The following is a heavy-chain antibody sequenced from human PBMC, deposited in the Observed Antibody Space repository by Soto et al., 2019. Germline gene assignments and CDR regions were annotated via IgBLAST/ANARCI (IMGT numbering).Heavy chain of an antibody. CDR2: IKSKTDGGTT. Sequence: GGALRLSCAASGFTFSKALMRWVRQSPGKGLEWVGRIKSKTDGGTTDYAAPVKGRFTTSRDDSKNTLYLQMNSLKTEDTAVYYCTTELDPPMQYYWGQGTLVTVSS. J-gene: IGHJ4*02. CDR1: GFTFSKAL. CDR3: TTELDPPMQYY. V-gene: IGHV3-15*01. D-gene: IGHD1-1*01.